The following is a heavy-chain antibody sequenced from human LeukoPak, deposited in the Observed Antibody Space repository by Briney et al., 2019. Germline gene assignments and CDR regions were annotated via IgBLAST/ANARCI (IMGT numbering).Heavy chain of an antibody. J-gene: IGHJ4*02. CDR3: ARGEEKATITGLDS. CDR1: GFTFSHYD. V-gene: IGHV3-21*01. Sequence: GGSLRLSCAASGFTFSHYDMHWVRQAPGKGLEWVSAISSSSAYIYYADSVKGRLTISRDNAENSLFLQLNSLRAEDTAVYFCARGEEKATITGLDSWGQGTLVTVSS. CDR2: ISSSSAYI. D-gene: IGHD5-24*01.